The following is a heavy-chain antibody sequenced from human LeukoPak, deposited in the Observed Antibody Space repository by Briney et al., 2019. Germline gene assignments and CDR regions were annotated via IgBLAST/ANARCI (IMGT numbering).Heavy chain of an antibody. J-gene: IGHJ3*02. V-gene: IGHV3-72*01. CDR3: ARVGDYYDSRGYSTDAFDI. CDR1: GFTFSDHY. Sequence: GGSLRLSCAASGFTFSDHYMDWVRQAPGKGLEWVGRIRNRVKSYTTQYAPSVKDRFTISRDDSRNSLYLQMNSLKTEDTAVYFCARVGDYYDSRGYSTDAFDIWGQGTMVTVSS. CDR2: IRNRVKSYTT. D-gene: IGHD3-22*01.